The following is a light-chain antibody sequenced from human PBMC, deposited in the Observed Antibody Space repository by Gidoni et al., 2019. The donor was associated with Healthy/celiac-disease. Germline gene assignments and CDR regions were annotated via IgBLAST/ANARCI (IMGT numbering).Light chain of an antibody. CDR1: QSVRSSY. CDR3: QQYGSSAMYT. Sequence: IVLTQSQDTLSLSPGERATLSCRASQSVRSSYLAWYQQKPGQAPRLLIYGASSRATGIPDRFSGSGSVTDFTLTISSLEPEDFAVYYCQQYGSSAMYTFGQGTKLEIK. J-gene: IGKJ2*01. V-gene: IGKV3-20*01. CDR2: GAS.